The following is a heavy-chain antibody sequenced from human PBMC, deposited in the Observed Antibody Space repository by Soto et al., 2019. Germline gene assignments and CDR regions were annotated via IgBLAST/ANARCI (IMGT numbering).Heavy chain of an antibody. V-gene: IGHV4-30-4*01. D-gene: IGHD4-4*01. CDR3: ARKHSLDYIRWGLDP. Sequence: PSETLSLTCTVSGGSISSGDFYWSWIRQPPGKGLELIGNIYYSGSTYYNPSLRSRAIMSVDTSQNQFSLKLSSLTSDDTATYYCARKHSLDYIRWGLDPWGQGTLVTVSS. CDR1: GGSISSGDFY. J-gene: IGHJ5*02. CDR2: IYYSGST.